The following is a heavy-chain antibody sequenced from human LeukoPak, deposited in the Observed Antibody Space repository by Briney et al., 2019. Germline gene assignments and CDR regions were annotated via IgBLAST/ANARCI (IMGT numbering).Heavy chain of an antibody. CDR3: ARRYGDYGEYYFDY. Sequence: SETLSLTCAVSGGSISSGGYSWGWIRQPPGKGLEWIGYIYHSGSTYYNPSLKSRFTISVDSSKNQFSLKLSSVTAADTAVYYCARRYGDYGEYYFDYWGQGTLVTVPS. CDR2: IYHSGST. J-gene: IGHJ4*02. CDR1: GGSISSGGYS. V-gene: IGHV4-30-2*01. D-gene: IGHD4-17*01.